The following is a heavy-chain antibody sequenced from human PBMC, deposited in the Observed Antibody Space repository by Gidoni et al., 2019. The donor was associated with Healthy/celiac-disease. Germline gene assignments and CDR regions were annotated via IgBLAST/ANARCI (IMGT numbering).Heavy chain of an antibody. CDR3: ARHNGYSSGRHGVGF. CDR2: IYYSGST. J-gene: IGHJ4*02. D-gene: IGHD6-19*01. Sequence: QLQLQESGPGLVKPSETLSLTCTVSGGSISSSSYYWGWIRQPPGKGLEGIGSIYYSGSTYYNPSLKIRVTISVDTSKNQFSLKLSSVTAADTAVYYCARHNGYSSGRHGVGFWGQGTLVTVSS. V-gene: IGHV4-39*01. CDR1: GGSISSSSYY.